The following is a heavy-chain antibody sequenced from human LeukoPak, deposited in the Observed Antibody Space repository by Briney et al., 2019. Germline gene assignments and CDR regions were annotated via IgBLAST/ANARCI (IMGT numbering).Heavy chain of an antibody. Sequence: GESLKISCKGSGYTFTSYWIGWVRQMPGKGLEWMGIIYPGDSDIIYSPSFQGQVTISADKSISTAYLQRSSLKASDTAIYYCARHIGATGPDYWGQGTLVTVSS. CDR1: GYTFTSYW. V-gene: IGHV5-51*01. J-gene: IGHJ4*02. D-gene: IGHD6-13*01. CDR3: ARHIGATGPDY. CDR2: IYPGDSDI.